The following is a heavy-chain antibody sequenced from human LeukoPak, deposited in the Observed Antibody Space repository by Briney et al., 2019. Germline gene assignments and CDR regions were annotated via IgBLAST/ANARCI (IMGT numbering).Heavy chain of an antibody. CDR1: GFTFSSYA. Sequence: PGGSLRLSCAASGFTFSSYAMSWVRQAPGKGLEWVSAISGSGSSTHYADSVKGRFTISRDNSKNTLYMQMNRLRAEDTAVYYCAKDRAIHLVPYYLVPDIWGQGTVVTVSS. D-gene: IGHD5-18*01. V-gene: IGHV3-23*01. J-gene: IGHJ3*02. CDR3: AKDRAIHLVPYYLVPDI. CDR2: ISGSGSST.